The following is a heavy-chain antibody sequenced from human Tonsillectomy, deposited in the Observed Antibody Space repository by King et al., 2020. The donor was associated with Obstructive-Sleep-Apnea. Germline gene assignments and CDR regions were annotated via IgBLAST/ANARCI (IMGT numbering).Heavy chain of an antibody. Sequence: VQLQESGPGLVKPSGTLSLTCAVSGDSISSSNWWSWVRQPPGKGLEWIGEIYHSGSTNYNPSLKSRVTISLDKSKNQFSLKLSSVTAADTAVYYCAREEMPGLAVAGTGFDYWGQGTLVTVSS. J-gene: IGHJ4*02. CDR2: IYHSGST. CDR1: GDSISSSNW. CDR3: AREEMPGLAVAGTGFDY. D-gene: IGHD6-19*01. V-gene: IGHV4-4*02.